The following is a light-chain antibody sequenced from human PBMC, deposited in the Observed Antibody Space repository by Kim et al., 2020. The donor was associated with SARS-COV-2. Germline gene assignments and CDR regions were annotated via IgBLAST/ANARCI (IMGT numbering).Light chain of an antibody. CDR3: QSADSSGTYGV. CDR1: ALPKQY. Sequence: PGQTARITCSGDALPKQYAYWYQQKPGQAPVLVIYKDSERPSGIPERFSGSSSGTTVTLTISGVQAEDVADYYCQSADSSGTYGVFGGGTQLTVL. CDR2: KDS. V-gene: IGLV3-25*03. J-gene: IGLJ3*02.